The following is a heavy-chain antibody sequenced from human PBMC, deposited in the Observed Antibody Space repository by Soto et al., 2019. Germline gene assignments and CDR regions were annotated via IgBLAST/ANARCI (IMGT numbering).Heavy chain of an antibody. CDR3: ARVSRGFDY. D-gene: IGHD2-2*01. CDR2: ISRSRSYI. V-gene: IGHV3-21*01. CDR1: GFTFISYG. Sequence: GGSLRLSCAASGFTFISYGMNWVRQAPGKGLEWVSSISRSRSYIYYADSVKGRFTISRDNAKNSLYLQMNSLRAEDTAVYYCARVSRGFDYWGQGTLVTVSS. J-gene: IGHJ4*02.